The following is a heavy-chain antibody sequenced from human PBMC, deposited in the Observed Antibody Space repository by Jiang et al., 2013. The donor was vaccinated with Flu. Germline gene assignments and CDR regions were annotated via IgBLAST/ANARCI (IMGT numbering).Heavy chain of an antibody. D-gene: IGHD3-9*01. V-gene: IGHV1-2*06. J-gene: IGHJ4*02. Sequence: EVKKPGASVTVSCKASGYNFTSYYIYWMRQAPGQGLEWMGRMNPKTGATNDTQKFKDRVTMTRDTAISTAYIEVTSLTSDDTATYYCAREKNRVPRYWGPGTLVTVSA. CDR1: GYNFTSYY. CDR3: AREKNRVPRY. CDR2: MNPKTGAT.